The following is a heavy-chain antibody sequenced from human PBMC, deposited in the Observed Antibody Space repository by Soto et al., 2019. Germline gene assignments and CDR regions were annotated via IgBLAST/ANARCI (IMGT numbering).Heavy chain of an antibody. CDR1: GYIFNNYW. D-gene: IGHD2-2*01. Sequence: EESLNICCQGSGYIFNNYWITWVRQVPGKGLEWIGKIDPYDSYTKYSPPFQGHVAISVDKPLSSAYLQWSSLQASDTDMYYCGRHASHAFDMWGKGTMVTVSS. J-gene: IGHJ3*02. V-gene: IGHV5-10-1*01. CDR3: GRHASHAFDM. CDR2: IDPYDSYT.